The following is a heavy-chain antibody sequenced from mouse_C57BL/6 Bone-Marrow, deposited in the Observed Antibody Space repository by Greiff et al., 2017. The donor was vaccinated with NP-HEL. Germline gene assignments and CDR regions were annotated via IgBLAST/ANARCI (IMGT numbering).Heavy chain of an antibody. CDR3: TRGDYGSSYWFAY. D-gene: IGHD1-1*01. Sequence: QVQLQQPGAELVKPGASVKLSCKASGYTFTSYWMHWVKQRPGRGLEWIGRIDPNSGGTKYNEKFKGKATLTVDKPSSTAYVQLSSLTSEDSAVYYCTRGDYGSSYWFAYWGQGTLVTVSA. CDR2: IDPNSGGT. CDR1: GYTFTSYW. V-gene: IGHV1-72*01. J-gene: IGHJ3*01.